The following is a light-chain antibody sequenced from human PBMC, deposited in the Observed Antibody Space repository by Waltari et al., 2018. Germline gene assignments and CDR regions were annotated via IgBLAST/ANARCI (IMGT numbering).Light chain of an antibody. CDR1: QRVGRS. Sequence: EIVLTQSPGTLSLSPGARATLSCRASQRVGRSLAWYQQKPGLPPRLLIYDTSSRATGTPGRFSGSGSGTDFSLAISSLEPEDFAVYFCQHYVNLPVTFGQGTKVEI. J-gene: IGKJ1*01. CDR3: QHYVNLPVT. CDR2: DTS. V-gene: IGKV3-20*01.